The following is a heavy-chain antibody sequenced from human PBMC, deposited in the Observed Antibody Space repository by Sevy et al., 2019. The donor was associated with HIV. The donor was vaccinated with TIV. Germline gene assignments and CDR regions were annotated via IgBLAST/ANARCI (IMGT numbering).Heavy chain of an antibody. Sequence: GGSLRLSCAASGFSVSNSYMSWVRQAPGKGLEWVSVIYSGSSTYYADSVKGRFSISRDNSQNTGYLQMNSLRADDTAVYYCAREYCTTTSCHYYFGMDVWGQGTTVTVSS. CDR3: AREYCTTTSCHYYFGMDV. V-gene: IGHV3-53*01. CDR1: GFSVSNSY. CDR2: IYSGSST. J-gene: IGHJ6*02. D-gene: IGHD2-2*01.